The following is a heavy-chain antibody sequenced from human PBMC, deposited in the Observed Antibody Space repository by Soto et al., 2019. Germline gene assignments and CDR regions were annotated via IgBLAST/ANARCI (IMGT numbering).Heavy chain of an antibody. V-gene: IGHV3-7*02. CDR2: MNQNGSEK. CDR1: GFTFGNYW. J-gene: IGHJ4*02. Sequence: PGGSLRLSCTVSGFTFGNYWMTWVRQAPGKGLEWVANMNQNGSEKYYADSVKGRFTISRDNSKNTLYLQMNSLRAEDTAVYYCAIATDYWGQGTLVTVSS. CDR3: AIATDY.